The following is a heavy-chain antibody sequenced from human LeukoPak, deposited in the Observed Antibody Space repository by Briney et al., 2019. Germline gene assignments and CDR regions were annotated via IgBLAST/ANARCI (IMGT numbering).Heavy chain of an antibody. CDR3: ARGHYGGNPYYYYYMDV. Sequence: PSETLSLTCTVSGGSISSGGYYWSWIRQHPGKGLEWIGYIYYSGSTYYNPSLKSRVTISVDTSKNQFSLKLSSVTAADTAVYYCARGHYGGNPYYYYYMDVWGKGTTVTVSS. CDR1: GGSISSGGYY. J-gene: IGHJ6*03. D-gene: IGHD4-23*01. CDR2: IYYSGST. V-gene: IGHV4-31*03.